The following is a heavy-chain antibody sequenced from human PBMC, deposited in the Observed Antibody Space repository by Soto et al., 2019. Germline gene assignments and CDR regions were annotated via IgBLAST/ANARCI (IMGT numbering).Heavy chain of an antibody. Sequence: PGGSLRLSCAASGFTFSSYGMHWVRQAPGKGLEWVAVISYDGSNKYYADSVKGRFTISRDNSKNTLYLQMNSLRAEDTAVYYCAKDRRRAYGPDGYYYGMDVWGQGTTVTV. D-gene: IGHD4-17*01. V-gene: IGHV3-30*18. CDR2: ISYDGSNK. CDR3: AKDRRRAYGPDGYYYGMDV. CDR1: GFTFSSYG. J-gene: IGHJ6*02.